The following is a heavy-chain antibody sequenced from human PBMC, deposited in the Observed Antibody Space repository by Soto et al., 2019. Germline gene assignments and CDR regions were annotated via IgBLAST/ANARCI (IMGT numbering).Heavy chain of an antibody. CDR2: IYWNDDK. Sequence: QITLKESGPTLVKPTQTLTLTCTFSGFSLSTSGVGVGWIRQPPGKALEWLALIYWNDDKRYSPSLKSRLTITKDTSKNQVVLTMTNMDPVDTATYYCAHSPALYYYGSGPFDYWGQGTLVTVSS. J-gene: IGHJ4*02. V-gene: IGHV2-5*01. CDR1: GFSLSTSGVG. CDR3: AHSPALYYYGSGPFDY. D-gene: IGHD3-10*01.